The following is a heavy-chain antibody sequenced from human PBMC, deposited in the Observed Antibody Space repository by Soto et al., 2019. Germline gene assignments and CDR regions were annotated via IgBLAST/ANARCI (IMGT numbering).Heavy chain of an antibody. J-gene: IGHJ4*02. CDR2: VIPLLNIK. Sequence: QVQLVQSGSEVKKPGSSVKVSCKASGGTFTSHTFNWVRQAPGQGLEWMGRVIPLLNIKNYAQIFQGRLTITADISTNTSYMELGSLTSDDSAVYFCARDDLYYGSWRQNFEFWGRGTLVTVSS. V-gene: IGHV1-69*08. CDR3: ARDDLYYGSWRQNFEF. CDR1: GGTFTSHT. D-gene: IGHD3-10*01.